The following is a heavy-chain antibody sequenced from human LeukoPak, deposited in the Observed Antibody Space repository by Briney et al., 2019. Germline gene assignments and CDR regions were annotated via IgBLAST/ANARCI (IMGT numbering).Heavy chain of an antibody. D-gene: IGHD1-26*01. CDR1: GASISSYY. CDR2: VYYNGAT. CDR3: AREDRVGATTGSDH. J-gene: IGHJ4*02. V-gene: IGHV4-39*01. Sequence: SETLSLTCSVSGASISSYYWGWIRQPPGKGLQWIGTVYYNGATQYNPSLKSRVTVSVDTSKNQFSLKLTSVTAADTAVYYCAREDRVGATTGSDHWGQGTLVTVSS.